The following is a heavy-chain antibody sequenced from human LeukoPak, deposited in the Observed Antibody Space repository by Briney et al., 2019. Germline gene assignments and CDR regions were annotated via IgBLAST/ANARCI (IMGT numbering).Heavy chain of an antibody. V-gene: IGHV4-59*01. CDR1: GGSINSYY. D-gene: IGHD5-18*01. Sequence: SETLSLTCTVSGGSINSYYWSWIRQPPGKGLEWIGYIYYSGSTNYNPSLKSRVTISVDTSKDQFSLKLSSVTAANTALYYCARGYSYGPYYFDYWGQGTLVTVSS. CDR3: ARGYSYGPYYFDY. J-gene: IGHJ4*02. CDR2: IYYSGST.